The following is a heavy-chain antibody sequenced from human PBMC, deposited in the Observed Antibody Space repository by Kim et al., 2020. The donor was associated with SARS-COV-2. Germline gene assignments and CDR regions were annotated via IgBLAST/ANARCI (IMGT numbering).Heavy chain of an antibody. V-gene: IGHV3-21*01. D-gene: IGHD5-12*01. J-gene: IGHJ4*02. CDR2: ISSSSSYI. Sequence: GGSLRLSCAASGFTFSSYSMNWVRQAPGKGLEWVSSISSSSSYIYYADSVKGRFTISRDNAKNSLYLQMNSLRAEDTAVYYCARHSGSGYDWLPGVGLDYWGQGTLVTVSS. CDR1: GFTFSSYS. CDR3: ARHSGSGYDWLPGVGLDY.